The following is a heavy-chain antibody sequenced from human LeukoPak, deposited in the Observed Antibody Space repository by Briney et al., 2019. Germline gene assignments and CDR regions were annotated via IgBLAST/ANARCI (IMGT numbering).Heavy chain of an antibody. CDR3: AKVPVLLWFGELFRYYFDY. CDR2: ISGSGGTT. CDR1: GSTFSSYA. V-gene: IGHV3-23*01. Sequence: GGSLRLSCAASGSTFSSYAMSWVRQAPGKGLEWVSAISGSGGTTYYADSVKGRFTISRDNSKNTLYLQMNSLRAEDTAVYYCAKVPVLLWFGELFRYYFDYWGQGTLVTVSS. J-gene: IGHJ4*02. D-gene: IGHD3-10*01.